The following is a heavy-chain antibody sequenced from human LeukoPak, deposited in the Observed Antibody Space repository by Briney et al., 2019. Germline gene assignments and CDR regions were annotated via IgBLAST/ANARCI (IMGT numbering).Heavy chain of an antibody. Sequence: SETLSLTCTVSGGSISSYYWSWIRQPAGKGLEWIGRIYTSGSTNYNPSLKSRVTISLDTSKNQFSLKVISMTAADTAAYYCTKSDGYGLIRICGRGTMVTVSS. CDR2: IYTSGST. CDR3: TKSDGYGLIRI. J-gene: IGHJ3*02. D-gene: IGHD3-10*01. V-gene: IGHV4-4*07. CDR1: GGSISSYY.